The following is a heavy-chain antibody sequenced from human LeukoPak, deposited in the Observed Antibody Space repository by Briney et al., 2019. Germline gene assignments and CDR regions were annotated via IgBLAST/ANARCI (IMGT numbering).Heavy chain of an antibody. J-gene: IGHJ3*02. Sequence: GASVKVSCTASGYTFTSYYINWVRQATGQGLEWMGWMNPNSGNTGYAQKFQGRVTMTRNTSISTAYMELSSLRSEDTAVYYCARGYYGSGSYLDDAFDIWGQGTMVTVSS. CDR3: ARGYYGSGSYLDDAFDI. CDR2: MNPNSGNT. CDR1: GYTFTSYY. D-gene: IGHD3-10*01. V-gene: IGHV1-8*01.